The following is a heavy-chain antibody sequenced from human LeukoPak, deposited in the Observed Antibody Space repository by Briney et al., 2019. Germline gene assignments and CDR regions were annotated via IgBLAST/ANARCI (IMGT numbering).Heavy chain of an antibody. Sequence: SETLSLTCTVSGGSISSYYWSWIRQPLGKGLEWIGYIYYSGSTNYNPSLKSRVTISVDTSKNQLSLKLSSVTAADTAVYYCAREYAGSGWSDDAFDIWGQGTMVTVSS. CDR3: AREYAGSGWSDDAFDI. V-gene: IGHV4-59*01. CDR1: GGSISSYY. CDR2: IYYSGST. J-gene: IGHJ3*02. D-gene: IGHD6-19*01.